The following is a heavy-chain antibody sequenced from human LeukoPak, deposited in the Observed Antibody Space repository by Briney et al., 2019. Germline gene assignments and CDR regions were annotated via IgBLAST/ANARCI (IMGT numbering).Heavy chain of an antibody. V-gene: IGHV4-59*01. Sequence: SETLSLTCTVSGGSISSYYWSGIRQPPGKGLEGIGYIYYSGSTNYNPSPKSRVTISVDTSKKQFSLKLRSVTAADTAVYYCARESLRQQWLVRREEYYYMDVWGKGTTVTISS. CDR3: ARESLRQQWLVRREEYYYMDV. CDR1: GGSISSYY. J-gene: IGHJ6*03. D-gene: IGHD6-19*01. CDR2: IYYSGST.